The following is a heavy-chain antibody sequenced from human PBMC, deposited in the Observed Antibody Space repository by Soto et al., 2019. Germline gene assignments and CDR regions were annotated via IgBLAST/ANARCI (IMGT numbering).Heavy chain of an antibody. CDR1: GFTFSSYA. V-gene: IGHV3-30-3*01. CDR2: ISYDGSNR. CDR3: ASVLGGGIYYYGLYV. J-gene: IGHJ6*02. Sequence: PGGSLRLSCAASGFTFSSYAMHWVRQAPGKGLEWVASISYDGSNRYYADSVKGRFTISRDNSKNTLYLQMNSLRAEDTAVYYCASVLGGGIYYYGLYVWGQGTTVTVSS. D-gene: IGHD3-16*01.